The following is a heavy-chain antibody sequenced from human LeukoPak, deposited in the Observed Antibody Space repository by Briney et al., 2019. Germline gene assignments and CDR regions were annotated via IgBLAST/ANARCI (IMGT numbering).Heavy chain of an antibody. D-gene: IGHD5-18*01. V-gene: IGHV3-23*01. CDR1: GFTFRNHA. CDR2: IGDSGIST. J-gene: IGHJ4*02. Sequence: GGSLGLSCGTSGFTFRNHAMSWVRQAPGKGLEWVSAIGDSGISTFYADSVKGRFTVSRDNSKNTLFLQMNTLRAEDTAVYYCAKDMFNTYGASLLDSWGQGSLVTVS. CDR3: AKDMFNTYGASLLDS.